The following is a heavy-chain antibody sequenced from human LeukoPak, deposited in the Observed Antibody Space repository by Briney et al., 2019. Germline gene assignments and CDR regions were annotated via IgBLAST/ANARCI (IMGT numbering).Heavy chain of an antibody. D-gene: IGHD3-9*01. Sequence: GGSLRLSCAASGFTFSSYWMSWVRQAPGKGLEWVANIKQDGSEKYYVDSVKGRFTISGDNAKNSLYLQMNSLRAEDTAVYYCARDPSSSGGILTGYYYDYWGQGTLVTVSS. CDR1: GFTFSSYW. CDR2: IKQDGSEK. J-gene: IGHJ4*02. V-gene: IGHV3-7*01. CDR3: ARDPSSSGGILTGYYYDY.